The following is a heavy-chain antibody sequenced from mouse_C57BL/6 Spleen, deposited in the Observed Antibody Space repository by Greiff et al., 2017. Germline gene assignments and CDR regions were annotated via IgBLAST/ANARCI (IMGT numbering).Heavy chain of an antibody. CDR3: TRRATVVDFDD. CDR2: IDPETGGT. V-gene: IGHV1-15*01. J-gene: IGHJ2*01. D-gene: IGHD1-1*01. Sequence: VQLQQSGAELVRPGASVTLSCKASGYTFTDYEMHWVKQTPVHGLEWIGAIDPETGGTAYNQKFKGKAILTADKSSSTAYMELRSLTSEDSAVYYGTRRATVVDFDDWGQGTTRTVSS. CDR1: GYTFTDYE.